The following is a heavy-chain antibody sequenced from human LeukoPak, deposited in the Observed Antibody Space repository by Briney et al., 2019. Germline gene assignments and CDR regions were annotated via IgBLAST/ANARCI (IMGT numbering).Heavy chain of an antibody. CDR3: AHRSHGGFLEWLLYHHDAFDI. D-gene: IGHD3-3*01. Sequence: SGPTLVKPTQTLTLTCTFSGFSLSTSGVGVGWIRQPPGKALEWLALIYWNDDKRYSPSLKSRLTITKDTPKNQVVLTMTNMDPVDTATYYCAHRSHGGFLEWLLYHHDAFDIWGQGTMVTVSS. CDR1: GFSLSTSGVG. V-gene: IGHV2-5*01. J-gene: IGHJ3*02. CDR2: IYWNDDK.